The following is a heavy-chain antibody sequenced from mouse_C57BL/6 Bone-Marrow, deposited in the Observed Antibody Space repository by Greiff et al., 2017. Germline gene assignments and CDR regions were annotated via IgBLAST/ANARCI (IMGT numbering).Heavy chain of an antibody. V-gene: IGHV1-81*01. CDR1: GYTFTSYG. Sequence: VQLQQSGAELARPGASVKLSCTASGYTFTSYGLSWVKQRTGQGLEWIGEIYPSSGNTYYNEKFKGKATLTADKSSSTAYMELRSLTSEDSAVYFCARGLGRSAKDYWGQGTSVTVSS. J-gene: IGHJ4*01. CDR2: IYPSSGNT. D-gene: IGHD4-1*01. CDR3: ARGLGRSAKDY.